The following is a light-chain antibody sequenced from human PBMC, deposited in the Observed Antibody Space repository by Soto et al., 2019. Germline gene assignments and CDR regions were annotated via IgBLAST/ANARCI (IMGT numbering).Light chain of an antibody. J-gene: IGKJ2*01. CDR2: DAS. CDR1: QSVSSY. CDR3: QQRRNWPHT. Sequence: EIVVTQSPATLSLSPGDRATLSCRASQSVSSYLAWYQQTPGRAPRLLISDASNRATGIPARFSGSGSGTDFTLTISSLEPEDFAVYYCQQRRNWPHTFGQGTKLEIK. V-gene: IGKV3-11*01.